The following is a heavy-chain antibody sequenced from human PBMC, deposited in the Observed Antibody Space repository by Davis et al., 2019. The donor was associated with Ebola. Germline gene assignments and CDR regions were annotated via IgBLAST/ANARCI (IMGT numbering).Heavy chain of an antibody. CDR1: GFTHSSYE. CDR3: AREIDPI. J-gene: IGHJ4*02. Sequence: GESLKISCAAPGFTHSSYEMNWVSQAPGKGLECVSYISSSGSTIYYADSVKGRFTISRDNAKNSLYLQMNSLRAEDTAVYYCAREIDPIWGQGTLVTVSS. V-gene: IGHV3-48*03. CDR2: ISSSGSTI.